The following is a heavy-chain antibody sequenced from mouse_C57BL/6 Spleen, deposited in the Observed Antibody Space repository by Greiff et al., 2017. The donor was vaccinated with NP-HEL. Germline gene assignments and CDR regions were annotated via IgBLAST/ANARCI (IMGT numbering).Heavy chain of an antibody. D-gene: IGHD1-1*01. V-gene: IGHV1-82*01. J-gene: IGHJ4*01. CDR2: IYPGDGDT. CDR3: ARSRFGGLLREGDYYAMDY. Sequence: QVQLQQSGPELVKPGASVKISCKASGYAFSSSWMNWVKQRPGKGLEWIGRIYPGDGDTNYNGKFKGKATLTADKSSSTAYMQLSSLTSEDSAVYFCARSRFGGLLREGDYYAMDYWGQGTSVTVSS. CDR1: GYAFSSSW.